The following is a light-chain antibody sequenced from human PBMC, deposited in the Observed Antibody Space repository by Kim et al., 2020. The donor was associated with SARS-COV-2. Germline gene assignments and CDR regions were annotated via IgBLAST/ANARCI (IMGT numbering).Light chain of an antibody. Sequence: ASVEDRDTITCRASQSISSYLKWDKKKPGKAPKSLIYAASSLQSGVPSRCRGSGDGTEITLTISSLQPEDLATYYSQQSNSTPPTFGQGTKVDIK. J-gene: IGKJ1*01. V-gene: IGKV1-39*01. CDR3: QQSNSTPPT. CDR1: QSISSY. CDR2: AAS.